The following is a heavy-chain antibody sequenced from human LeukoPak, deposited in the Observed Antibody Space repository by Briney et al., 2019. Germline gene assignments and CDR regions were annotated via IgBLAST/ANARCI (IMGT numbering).Heavy chain of an antibody. Sequence: ASVKVSCKASGYTFTGYYMHWVRQAPGQGLERMGWINPNSGGTNYAQKFQGRVTMTRDTSISTAYMELSRLRSDDTAVYYCARVVETYYYDTSELDYWGQGTLVTVSS. CDR3: ARVVETYYYDTSELDY. V-gene: IGHV1-2*02. J-gene: IGHJ4*02. CDR2: INPNSGGT. CDR1: GYTFTGYY. D-gene: IGHD3-22*01.